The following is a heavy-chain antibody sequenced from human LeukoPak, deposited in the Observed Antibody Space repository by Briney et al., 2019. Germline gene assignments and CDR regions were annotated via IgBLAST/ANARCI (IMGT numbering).Heavy chain of an antibody. D-gene: IGHD3-10*01. J-gene: IGHJ4*02. Sequence: GGSLRLSCAASGFTFSSYSMNWVRQAPGKGLEWVSYISSSSSTIYYADSVKGRFTISRDNAKNSLYLQMNSLRAEDTAVYYCATEEDYYGSGILGDYWGQGTLVTVSS. CDR2: ISSSSSTI. CDR3: ATEEDYYGSGILGDY. V-gene: IGHV3-48*01. CDR1: GFTFSSYS.